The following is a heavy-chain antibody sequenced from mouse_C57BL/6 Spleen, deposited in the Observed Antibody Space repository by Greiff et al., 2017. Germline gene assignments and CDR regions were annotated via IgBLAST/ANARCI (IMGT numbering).Heavy chain of an antibody. J-gene: IGHJ4*01. V-gene: IGHV1-64*01. Sequence: QVQLQQPGAELVKPGASVKLSCKASGYTFTSYWMHWVKQRPGQGLEWIGMIHPNSGSTNYNEKFKSKATLTVDKSSSTAYMQLSSLTSEDSAVYYCARSDGYDEAMDCWGQGTSVTVSS. CDR3: ARSDGYDEAMDC. D-gene: IGHD2-2*01. CDR1: GYTFTSYW. CDR2: IHPNSGST.